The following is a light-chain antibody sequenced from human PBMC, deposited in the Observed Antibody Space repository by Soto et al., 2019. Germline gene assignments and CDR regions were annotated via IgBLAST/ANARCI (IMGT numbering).Light chain of an antibody. J-gene: IGKJ4*01. CDR2: LAS. V-gene: IGKV1-6*01. CDR1: QGIRND. CDR3: QYLNSFPLS. Sequence: AIQMTQSPSSLSASVGDRVTITCRASQGIRNDLGWYQQKPGKAPKLLIYLASTLQSGVPSRFSGSGSGTDFSLTISSLQPEDVATYYCQYLNSFPLSFGGGTKVDI.